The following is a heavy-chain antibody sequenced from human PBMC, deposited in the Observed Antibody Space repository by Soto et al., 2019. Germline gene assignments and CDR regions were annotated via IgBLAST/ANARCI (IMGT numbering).Heavy chain of an antibody. Sequence: QVQLQESGPGLVKPSQTLSLTCTVSGGSISSGGYYWSWIRQHPGKGLEWIGYIYYSGSTYYNPSLKSRVTISVDTSKNQFSLKLSSVTAADTVVYYCARAPKGGATSLGWFDPWGQGTLVTVSS. CDR1: GGSISSGGYY. V-gene: IGHV4-31*03. J-gene: IGHJ5*02. CDR3: ARAPKGGATSLGWFDP. CDR2: IYYSGST. D-gene: IGHD1-26*01.